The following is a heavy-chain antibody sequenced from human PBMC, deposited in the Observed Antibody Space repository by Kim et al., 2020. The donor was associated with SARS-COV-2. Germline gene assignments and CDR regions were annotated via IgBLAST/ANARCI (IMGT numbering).Heavy chain of an antibody. CDR2: ISNDASTA. D-gene: IGHD1-1*01. J-gene: IGHJ5*02. Sequence: GGSLRLSCAASGLIFNSHGMHWVRQPPGKGLEWVAFISNDASTANYADSVKGRFTISRDNSKNTLYLQMNSLRDEDTALYYCVKDREVHWFDPWGQGTLVTVSS. CDR3: VKDREVHWFDP. CDR1: GLIFNSHG. V-gene: IGHV3-30*02.